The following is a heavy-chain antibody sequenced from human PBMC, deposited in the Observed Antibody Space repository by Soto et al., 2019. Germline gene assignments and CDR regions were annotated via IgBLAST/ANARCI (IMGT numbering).Heavy chain of an antibody. Sequence: PGGSLRLSCAASGFTFSSYAMHWVRQAPGKGLEWVAVISYDGSNKYYADSVKGRFTISRDNSKNTLYLQMNSLRAEDTAVYYCAXDWHESRRYYYFDYWGQGTLVTVSS. CDR1: GFTFSSYA. D-gene: IGHD3-22*01. CDR3: AXDWHESRRYYYFDY. CDR2: ISYDGSNK. V-gene: IGHV3-30-3*02. J-gene: IGHJ4*02.